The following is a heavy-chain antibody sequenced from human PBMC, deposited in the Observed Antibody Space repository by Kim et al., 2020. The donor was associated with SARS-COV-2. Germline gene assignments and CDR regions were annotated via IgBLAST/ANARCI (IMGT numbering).Heavy chain of an antibody. V-gene: IGHV4-34*01. D-gene: IGHD3-3*01. Sequence: SETLSLTCAVYGGSFSGYYWSWIRQPPGKGLEWIGEINHSGSTNYNPSLKSRVTISVDTSKNQFSLKLSSVTAADTAVYYCARSITIFGVVIIPVNWFDP. J-gene: IGHJ5*02. CDR2: INHSGST. CDR3: ARSITIFGVVIIPVNWFDP. CDR1: GGSFSGYY.